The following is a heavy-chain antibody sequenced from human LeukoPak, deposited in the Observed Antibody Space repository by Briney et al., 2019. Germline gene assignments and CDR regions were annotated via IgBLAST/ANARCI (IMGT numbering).Heavy chain of an antibody. CDR3: ARVRSSSWSSEFIFDY. CDR2: IYTSGST. CDR1: GGSISSGSYY. Sequence: SQTLSLTCTVSGGSISSGSYYWSWIRQPAGKGLEWIGRIYTSGSTNYNPSLKSRVTMSVDTSKNQFSLKLSSVTAADTAVYYCARVRSSSWSSEFIFDYWGQGTLVTVSS. D-gene: IGHD6-13*01. V-gene: IGHV4-61*02. J-gene: IGHJ4*02.